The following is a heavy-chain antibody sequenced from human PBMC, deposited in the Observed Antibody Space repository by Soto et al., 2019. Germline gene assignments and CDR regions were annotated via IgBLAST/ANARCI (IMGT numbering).Heavy chain of an antibody. Sequence: GGSLRLSCAASGFTFSNAWMNWVRQAPGKGLEWVGRIKSKTDGGTTDYAAPVKGRFTISRDDSKNTLYLQMNSLKTEDTAVYYCTTEGGDGYIYYFDYWGQGTLVTVSS. CDR2: IKSKTDGGTT. CDR1: GFTFSNAW. V-gene: IGHV3-15*07. CDR3: TTEGGDGYIYYFDY. J-gene: IGHJ4*02. D-gene: IGHD5-12*01.